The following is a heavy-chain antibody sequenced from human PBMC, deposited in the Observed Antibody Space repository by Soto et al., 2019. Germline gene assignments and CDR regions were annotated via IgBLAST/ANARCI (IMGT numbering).Heavy chain of an antibody. CDR1: GFTFSSYG. CDR3: ASSSADEMYFDS. CDR2: IWYDGSNK. Sequence: QVQLVESGGGVVQPGRSLRLSCAASGFTFSSYGMHWVRQAPGKGLEWVAVIWYDGSNKYYADAVKGRFTISRDNSKNTLYLQMNSLRAEDTAVYYCASSSADEMYFDSWGQGTLVTVSS. J-gene: IGHJ4*02. V-gene: IGHV3-33*01. D-gene: IGHD6-6*01.